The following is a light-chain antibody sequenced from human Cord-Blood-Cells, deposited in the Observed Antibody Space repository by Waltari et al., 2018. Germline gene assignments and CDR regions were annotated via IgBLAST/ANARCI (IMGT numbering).Light chain of an antibody. V-gene: IGLV1-36*01. CDR1: SSNIGNNA. CDR3: AAWDDSLNGVV. CDR2: YDD. J-gene: IGLJ2*01. Sequence: QSVLTQPPSVSEAPRQRVTISCSGSSSNIGNNAVNWYQQLPGKAPKLLIYYDDLLPSGCSDRFSGSKSGTSASLAISGLQSEDEADYYCAAWDDSLNGVVFGGGTKLTVL.